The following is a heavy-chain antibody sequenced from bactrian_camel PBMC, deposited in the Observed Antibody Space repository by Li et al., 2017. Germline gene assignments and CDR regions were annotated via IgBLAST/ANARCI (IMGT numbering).Heavy chain of an antibody. CDR3: AKGSSWIYEYNY. CDR2: ISATGGRT. J-gene: IGHJ4*01. V-gene: IGHV3S31*01. Sequence: VQLVESGGGLVQPGGSLRLSCAASGFTFSGYAMSWVRQAPGKGLEWVSAISATGGRTSYADSLKGRFTISRDNAKNTLYLQLNTLKTEDTAMYYCAKGSSWIYEYNYWGRGPRSPSP. CDR1: GFTFSGYA. D-gene: IGHD2*01.